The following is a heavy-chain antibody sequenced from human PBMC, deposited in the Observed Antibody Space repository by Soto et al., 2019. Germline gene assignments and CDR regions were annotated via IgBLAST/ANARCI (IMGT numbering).Heavy chain of an antibody. CDR3: AGGVAPYNFDY. CDR2: IYTSGST. Sequence: PXETLSLTCTVSGDSMSSYYWSWIRQPAGKGLEWIGRIYTSGSTNYNPSLKSRVTMSVDTSKNQFSLKLSSVTAADTAVYYCAGGVAPYNFDYWGQGTLVTVSS. D-gene: IGHD3-3*01. CDR1: GDSMSSYY. V-gene: IGHV4-4*07. J-gene: IGHJ4*02.